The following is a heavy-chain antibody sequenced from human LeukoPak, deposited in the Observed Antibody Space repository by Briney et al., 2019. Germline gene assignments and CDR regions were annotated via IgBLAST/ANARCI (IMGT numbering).Heavy chain of an antibody. V-gene: IGHV3-7*03. J-gene: IGHJ4*02. CDR1: GFTFSAYW. D-gene: IGHD3-16*01. CDR3: ARENYFSFDY. CDR2: IKPDGSEK. Sequence: GGSLRLSCAASGFTFSAYWMTWVRQAPGKGLEWVANIKPDGSEKYYVDSVKGRCTISRDNIRNSLDLQMNSLRAEDTAVYYCARENYFSFDYWGQGALVTVSS.